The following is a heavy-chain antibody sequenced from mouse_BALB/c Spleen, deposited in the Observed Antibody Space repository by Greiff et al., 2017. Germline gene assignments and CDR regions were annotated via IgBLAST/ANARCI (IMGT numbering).Heavy chain of an antibody. CDR1: GYTFTSYY. J-gene: IGHJ2*01. Sequence: VQLQQPGAELVKPGASVKLSCKASGYTFTSYYMYWVKQRPGQGLEWIGGINPSNGGTNFNEKFKSKATLTVDKSSSTAYMQLSSLTSEDSAVYFCADYGTRDYFDYWGQGTTLTVSS. CDR3: ADYGTRDYFDY. V-gene: IGHV1S81*02. CDR2: INPSNGGT. D-gene: IGHD1-1*01.